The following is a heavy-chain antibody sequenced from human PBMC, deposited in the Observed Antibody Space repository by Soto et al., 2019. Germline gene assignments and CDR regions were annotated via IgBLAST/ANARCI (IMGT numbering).Heavy chain of an antibody. CDR1: RGSISGRNC. Sequence: SETLSLTCAVFRGSISGRNCWSFVRHPPGKGLEWIGEIYHSGSTDYNPSLKSRVTISVDTSKNQFSLKLSSVTAADTAVYYCARQGAGTIFADYWGQGTLVTVSS. D-gene: IGHD3-3*01. V-gene: IGHV4-4*02. CDR3: ARQGAGTIFADY. CDR2: IYHSGST. J-gene: IGHJ4*02.